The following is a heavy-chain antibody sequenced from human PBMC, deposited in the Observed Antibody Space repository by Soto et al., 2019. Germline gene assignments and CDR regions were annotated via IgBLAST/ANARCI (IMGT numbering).Heavy chain of an antibody. D-gene: IGHD1-26*01. CDR3: ATHISIVGALPRLDYYYYGMDV. CDR1: GGTFSSYA. J-gene: IGHJ6*02. V-gene: IGHV1-69*13. CDR2: IIPIFGTA. Sequence: SVKVSCKASGGTFSSYAISWVRQAPGQGLEWMGGIIPIFGTANCAQKFQGRVTITADESTSTAYMELSSLRSEDTAVYYCATHISIVGALPRLDYYYYGMDVWGQGTTVTVSS.